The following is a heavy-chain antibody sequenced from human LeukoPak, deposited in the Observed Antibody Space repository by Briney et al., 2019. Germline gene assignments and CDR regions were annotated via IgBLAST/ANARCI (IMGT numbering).Heavy chain of an antibody. Sequence: GSLRLSCAVSGFTFSGFWMSWSRQVPGKGLEWVASINSDGSEGYYADVVKGRFTISRDNAKNSLYLQINSLRAEDTAVYYCARSSYSSSSSVWGQGTMVTVSS. D-gene: IGHD6-6*01. V-gene: IGHV3-7*03. CDR2: INSDGSEG. J-gene: IGHJ3*01. CDR1: GFTFSGFW. CDR3: ARSSYSSSSSV.